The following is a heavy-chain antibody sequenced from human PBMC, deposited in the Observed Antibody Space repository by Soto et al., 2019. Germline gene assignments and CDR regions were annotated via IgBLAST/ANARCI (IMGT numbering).Heavy chain of an antibody. CDR1: GGSISSSNW. J-gene: IGHJ4*02. CDR2: IYHSGSP. CDR3: ARDEYDTSGYYLSSFHY. V-gene: IGHV4-4*02. D-gene: IGHD3-22*01. Sequence: SETLSLTCAVSGGSISSSNWWSWVRQPPGKGLEWIGEIYHSGSPTYNPSLKSRATISVDKPKNQFSLNLSSVTAADTAVYYCARDEYDTSGYYLSSFHYWGQGTLVTVSS.